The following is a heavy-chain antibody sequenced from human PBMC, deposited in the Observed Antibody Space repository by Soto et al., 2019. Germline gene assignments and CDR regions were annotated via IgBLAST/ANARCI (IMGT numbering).Heavy chain of an antibody. J-gene: IGHJ6*02. D-gene: IGHD6-19*01. CDR1: GYTFTTYG. CDR2: ISAYNGNT. V-gene: IGHV1-18*01. CDR3: ARQQWLYYYDGMDV. Sequence: QVQLVQSGAEVKKPGASVKVSCKASGYTFTTYGISWVRQAPGQGLEWMGWISAYNGNTNYAQKIQGRVTMTTDTSTSKDYMELRSLRSDDTAVYYCARQQWLYYYDGMDVWGQGTTVTVSS.